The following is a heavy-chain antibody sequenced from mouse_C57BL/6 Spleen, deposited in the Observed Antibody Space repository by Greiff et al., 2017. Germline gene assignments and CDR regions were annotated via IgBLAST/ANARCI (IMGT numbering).Heavy chain of an antibody. V-gene: IGHV1-74*01. J-gene: IGHJ2*01. Sequence: VQLQQPGAELVKPGASVKVSCKASGYTFTSYWMHWVKQRPGQGLEWIGRIHPSDGDTNYNQKFKGKATLTVDKSSSTAYMQLSSLTSEDSAVYYCAIVDWGGLFDYWGQGTTLTVSS. CDR2: IHPSDGDT. CDR1: GYTFTSYW. CDR3: AIVDWGGLFDY.